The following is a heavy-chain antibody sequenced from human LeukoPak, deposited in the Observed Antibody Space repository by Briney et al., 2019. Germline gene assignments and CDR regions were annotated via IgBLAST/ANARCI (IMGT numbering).Heavy chain of an antibody. D-gene: IGHD3-10*01. Sequence: SGTLCLTCTVSGGSISSGSYYWSWIRQPAGKGLEWLGRIYPSGSTNYNPSLKSRVTISVDTSKNQFSLKLTSVTAADTAVYYCARVPGEWGQGTLVTVSS. J-gene: IGHJ4*02. CDR1: GGSISSGSYY. V-gene: IGHV4-61*02. CDR2: IYPSGST. CDR3: ARVPGE.